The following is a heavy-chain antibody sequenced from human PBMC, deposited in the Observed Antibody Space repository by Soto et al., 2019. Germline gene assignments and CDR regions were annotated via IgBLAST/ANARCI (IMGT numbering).Heavy chain of an antibody. V-gene: IGHV4-30-4*01. CDR3: ARDEYQLLSSVSWFDS. CDR2: IYHTGNT. D-gene: IGHD2-2*01. J-gene: IGHJ5*01. CDR1: GGSISDDSY. Sequence: SETLSLTCTVSGGSISDDSYWSWIRQTPGKGLEWVGYIYHTGNTYYNPSLRSRVSISVDKSKSQFSLKLISVTAADTAVYFCARDEYQLLSSVSWFDSWGQGTLVTVS.